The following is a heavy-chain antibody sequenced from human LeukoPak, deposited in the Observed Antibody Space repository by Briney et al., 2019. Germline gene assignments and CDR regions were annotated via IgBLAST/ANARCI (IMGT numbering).Heavy chain of an antibody. J-gene: IGHJ4*02. CDR2: IDRSGTT. CDR1: GGSISSSNR. CDR3: AKAPFDSSGLLGY. D-gene: IGHD3-22*01. V-gene: IGHV4-4*02. Sequence: SGTLSLTCAVSGGSISSSNRWSWVRQPPGKGLEWIGEIDRSGTTNYNPSLKSRITISVDKSNNQFSLKLSYVIAADTAVYYCAKAPFDSSGLLGYWGQGTLVTVSS.